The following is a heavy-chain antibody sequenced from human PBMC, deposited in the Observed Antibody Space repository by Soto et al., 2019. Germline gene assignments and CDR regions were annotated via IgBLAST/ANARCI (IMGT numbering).Heavy chain of an antibody. CDR3: ARARQIVGSSSWFDP. Sequence: PGGSLRLSCAASGFTFSSHTMNWVRQAPGKGLEWVSYISSSSSTIYYTDSVKGRFTISRDNAKNSLYLQMNSLRDEDAAVYYCARARQIVGSSSWFDPWGQGTLVTVSS. CDR1: GFTFSSHT. D-gene: IGHD6-6*01. J-gene: IGHJ5*02. CDR2: ISSSSSTI. V-gene: IGHV3-48*02.